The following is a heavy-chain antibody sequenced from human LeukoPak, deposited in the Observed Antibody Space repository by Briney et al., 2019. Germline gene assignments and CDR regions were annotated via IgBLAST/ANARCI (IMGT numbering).Heavy chain of an antibody. D-gene: IGHD3-22*01. Sequence: SGPTLVNPTQTLTLTCTFSGFSLSPSGVGVGWIRHPQVKALEWLALIYWNDDNRYIPSLKSRLTITKDTSKTQVVLTMTTMDPVDTATYYSAHTSSLYDSSGYYYWGQGTLVTASS. CDR3: AHTSSLYDSSGYYY. J-gene: IGHJ4*02. V-gene: IGHV2-5*01. CDR1: GFSLSPSGVG. CDR2: IYWNDDN.